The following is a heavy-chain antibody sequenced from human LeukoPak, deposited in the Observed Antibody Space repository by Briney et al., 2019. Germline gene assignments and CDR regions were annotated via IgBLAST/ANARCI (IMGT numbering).Heavy chain of an antibody. Sequence: SETLSLTCTVSDGSITSYYWNWIRQPPGKGLEWIGNIYNSGSTDYNPSLRSRVTISVNTSKNQISLKLSSVTAADTAVYYCARDKGPYWYFDLWGRGTLVTVSS. J-gene: IGHJ2*01. V-gene: IGHV4-59*01. CDR3: ARDKGPYWYFDL. CDR1: DGSITSYY. CDR2: IYNSGST.